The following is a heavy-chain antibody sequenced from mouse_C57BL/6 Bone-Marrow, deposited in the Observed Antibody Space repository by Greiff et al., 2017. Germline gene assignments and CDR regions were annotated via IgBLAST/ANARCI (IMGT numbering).Heavy chain of an antibody. V-gene: IGHV1-69*01. CDR1: GYTFTSYW. CDR2: IDPSDSYT. D-gene: IGHD1-1*01. CDR3: ARVDYYYGSSPYAMDY. J-gene: IGHJ4*01. Sequence: QVQLQQPGAELVMPGASVKLSCKASGYTFTSYWMHWVKQRPGQGLEWVGEIDPSDSYTNYNQQFKGKSTLTVDRSSSTAYMQLSSLTSEDSAVYYWARVDYYYGSSPYAMDYWGQGTSVTGSS.